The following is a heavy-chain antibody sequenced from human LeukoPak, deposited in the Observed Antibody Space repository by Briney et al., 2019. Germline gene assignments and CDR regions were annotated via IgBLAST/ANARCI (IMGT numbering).Heavy chain of an antibody. CDR2: FDPEDGET. V-gene: IGHV1-24*01. J-gene: IGHJ6*03. Sequence: ASVKVSCKVCGYTLTELSMHWVRQAPGKWLEWMGGFDPEDGETIYAQKFQGRVTMTEDTSTDTAYMELSSLRSEDTAVYYCANLGKGWDDSLYYYYMYVWGKGTTVTVSS. D-gene: IGHD3-3*01. CDR1: GYTLTELS. CDR3: ANLGKGWDDSLYYYYMYV.